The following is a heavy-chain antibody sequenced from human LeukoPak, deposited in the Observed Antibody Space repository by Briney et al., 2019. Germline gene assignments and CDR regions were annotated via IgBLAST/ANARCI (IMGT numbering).Heavy chain of an antibody. CDR3: ARHDYLGYLFDY. Sequence: ASVRVSCKASGYTLTSYGINWVRQAPGQGLEWMGWISAYNGNIKYAQKLQGRVTMTTDTSTSTAYMELRSLRSDDTAVYYCARHDYLGYLFDYWGQGTLVTVSS. J-gene: IGHJ4*02. CDR2: ISAYNGNI. CDR1: GYTLTSYG. V-gene: IGHV1-18*01. D-gene: IGHD2/OR15-2a*01.